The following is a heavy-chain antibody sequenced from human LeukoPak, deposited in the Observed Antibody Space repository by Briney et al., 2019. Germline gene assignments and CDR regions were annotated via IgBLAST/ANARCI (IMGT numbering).Heavy chain of an antibody. CDR2: IYYSGRT. CDR3: ARHGGLKYGGYEKRFDY. CDR1: GGSISTSSFF. Sequence: SETLSLTCTVSGGSISTSSFFWGWIRQPPRKGLEWIGSIYYSGRTYYNPSLESRVTISVDTSKNQFSLKLNSVTAADTAVYYCARHGGLKYGGYEKRFDYWGQGTLVTVSS. V-gene: IGHV4-39*01. J-gene: IGHJ4*02. D-gene: IGHD5-12*01.